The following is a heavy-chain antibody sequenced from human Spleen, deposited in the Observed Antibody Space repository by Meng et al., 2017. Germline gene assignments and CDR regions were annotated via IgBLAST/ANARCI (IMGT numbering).Heavy chain of an antibody. CDR3: ARQGFLEWLLYRGNWFDP. Sequence: QLQRQESGPGLVKPSEALSLTCTGSGGSISSSSYYWGWIRQPPGKGLEWIGSIYYSGSTYYNPSLKSRVTISVDTSKNQFSLKLSSVTAADTAVYYCARQGFLEWLLYRGNWFDPWGQGTLVTVSS. D-gene: IGHD3-3*01. CDR1: GGSISSSSYY. V-gene: IGHV4-39*01. J-gene: IGHJ5*02. CDR2: IYYSGST.